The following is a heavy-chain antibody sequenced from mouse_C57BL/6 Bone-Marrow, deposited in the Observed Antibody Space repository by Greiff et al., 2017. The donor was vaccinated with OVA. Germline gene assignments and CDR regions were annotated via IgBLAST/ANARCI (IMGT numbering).Heavy chain of an antibody. CDR3: TRGYSNYYDMDY. D-gene: IGHD2-5*01. J-gene: IGHJ4*01. V-gene: IGHV1-15*01. Sequence: VQLQQSGAELVRPGASVTLSCKASGYTFTDYEMHWVKQTPVHGLEWIGAIDPETGGTAYNQKFKGKAILTADKSSSTAYMELLSLTSEDAAVYYCTRGYSNYYDMDYWGRGTSVTVTS. CDR2: IDPETGGT. CDR1: GYTFTDYE.